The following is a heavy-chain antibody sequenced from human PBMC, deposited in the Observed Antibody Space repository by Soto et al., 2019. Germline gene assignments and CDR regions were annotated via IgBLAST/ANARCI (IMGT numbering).Heavy chain of an antibody. CDR3: ARLPFGAAAGPAGGEPFDY. V-gene: IGHV1-69*13. Sequence: ASVKVSCKASGGTFSSYAISWVRQAPGQGLEWMGGIIPIFGTANYAQKFQGRVTITADESTSTAYMELSSLRSEDTAVYYCARLPFGAAAGPAGGEPFDYWGQGTLVTVSS. D-gene: IGHD6-13*01. CDR1: GGTFSSYA. CDR2: IIPIFGTA. J-gene: IGHJ4*02.